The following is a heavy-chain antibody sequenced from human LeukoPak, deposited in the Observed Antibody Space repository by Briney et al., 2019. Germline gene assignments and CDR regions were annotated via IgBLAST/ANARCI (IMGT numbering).Heavy chain of an antibody. D-gene: IGHD3-3*01. Sequence: VASVKVSCKASGYTFTGYYMHWVRQAPGQGLEWMGWISAYNGNTNYAQKLQGRVTMTTDTSTSTAYMELRSLRSDDTAVYYCARVAVVWSGYRNWFDPWGQGTLVTVSS. J-gene: IGHJ5*02. CDR2: ISAYNGNT. V-gene: IGHV1-18*04. CDR3: ARVAVVWSGYRNWFDP. CDR1: GYTFTGYY.